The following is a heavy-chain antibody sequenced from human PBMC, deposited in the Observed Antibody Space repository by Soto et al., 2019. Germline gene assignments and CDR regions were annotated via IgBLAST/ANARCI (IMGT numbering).Heavy chain of an antibody. CDR1: GYTFTSYG. D-gene: IGHD2-15*01. Sequence: GASVKVSCKASGYTFTSYGISWVRQAPGQGLEWMGWISAYNGNTNYAQKLQGRVTMTTDTSTSTAYMELRSLRSDDTAVYYCAREGGYCSGGSCYSGGPFDYWGQGTLVTVSS. J-gene: IGHJ4*02. CDR3: AREGGYCSGGSCYSGGPFDY. CDR2: ISAYNGNT. V-gene: IGHV1-18*04.